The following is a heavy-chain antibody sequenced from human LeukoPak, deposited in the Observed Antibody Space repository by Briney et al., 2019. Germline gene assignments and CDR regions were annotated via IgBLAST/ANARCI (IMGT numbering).Heavy chain of an antibody. V-gene: IGHV3-53*01. CDR3: ARDIYSYGPGIGY. Sequence: PGGSLRLSXAASGFTVSSNYMSWVRQAPGKGLEWVSVIYSGGSTYYADSVKGRFTISRDNSKNTLYLQMNSLRAEDTAVYYCARDIYSYGPGIGYWGQGTLVTVSS. J-gene: IGHJ4*02. D-gene: IGHD5-18*01. CDR2: IYSGGST. CDR1: GFTVSSNY.